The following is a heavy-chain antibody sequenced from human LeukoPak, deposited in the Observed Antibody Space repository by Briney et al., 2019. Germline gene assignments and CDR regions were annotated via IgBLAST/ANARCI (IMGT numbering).Heavy chain of an antibody. CDR3: ARDLFPYCSGGSCSPATLGY. CDR1: GFTFSSYS. CDR2: ISSSSSYI. Sequence: PGGSLRLSCAASGFTFSSYSMNWVRQATGKGLEWVSSISSSSSYIYYADSVKGGFTISRDKAKNSLYLQMNSLRAADTAVYYCARDLFPYCSGGSCSPATLGYWGQGTLVTVSS. V-gene: IGHV3-21*01. J-gene: IGHJ4*02. D-gene: IGHD2-15*01.